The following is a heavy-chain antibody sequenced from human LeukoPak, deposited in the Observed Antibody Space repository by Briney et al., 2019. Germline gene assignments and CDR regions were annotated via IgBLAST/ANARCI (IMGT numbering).Heavy chain of an antibody. V-gene: IGHV3-23*01. CDR2: ISGRGEHT. CDR3: ARDLSGDWYFDL. CDR1: GFTFSIYA. D-gene: IGHD7-27*01. J-gene: IGHJ2*01. Sequence: GGSPRLSCAASGFTFSIYAMNWVRQAPGKGLEWVSVISGRGEHTYYADSVKGRFAISRDNSNNTLYLQMNSLRAEDAAVYYCARDLSGDWYFDLWGRGTLVTVSS.